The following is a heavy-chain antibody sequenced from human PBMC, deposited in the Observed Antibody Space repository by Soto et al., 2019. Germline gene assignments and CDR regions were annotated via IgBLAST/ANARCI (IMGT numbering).Heavy chain of an antibody. CDR2: IIPIFGTT. D-gene: IGHD4-4*01. Sequence: QVQLVQSGAEVKKPGSSVKVSCKASGGTFSSYAISWVRQAPGQGLEWMGGIIPIFGTTNYAQKFQGRVPITADKSTSTAYMELSSLRSEDTAVYYCAREGLTTLTTGDYYYGMDVWGQGTTVTVSS. J-gene: IGHJ6*02. CDR3: AREGLTTLTTGDYYYGMDV. CDR1: GGTFSSYA. V-gene: IGHV1-69*06.